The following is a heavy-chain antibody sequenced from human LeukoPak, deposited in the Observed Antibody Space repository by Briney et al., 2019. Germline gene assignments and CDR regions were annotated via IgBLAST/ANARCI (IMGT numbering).Heavy chain of an antibody. CDR2: IYYSGST. J-gene: IGHJ4*02. V-gene: IGHV4-59*08. CDR3: ARLWRAYCGGDCYSYYFDH. Sequence: PSETLSLTCTVSGGSISSYYWSWIRQPPGKGLEWIGYIYYSGSTNYSPSLKSRVTISVDTSKNQFSLKLSSVTAADTAVYYCARLWRAYCGGDCYSYYFDHWGQGTLVTVSS. D-gene: IGHD2-21*02. CDR1: GGSISSYY.